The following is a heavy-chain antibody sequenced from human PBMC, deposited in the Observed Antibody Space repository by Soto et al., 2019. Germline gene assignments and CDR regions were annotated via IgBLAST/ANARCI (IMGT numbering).Heavy chain of an antibody. CDR2: MSPDSGNT. Sequence: QVQVVQSRAEVKRPGASVRVSCKASGYTFTDYDINWVRQATVQGLEWMGWMSPDSGNTGYAQQFQGRVTMTRNTSISTAYMELSSLRSEDTAVYYCEVTTGYWGQGTMVTVSS. CDR3: EVTTGY. V-gene: IGHV1-8*01. D-gene: IGHD2-21*02. CDR1: GYTFTDYD. J-gene: IGHJ4*02.